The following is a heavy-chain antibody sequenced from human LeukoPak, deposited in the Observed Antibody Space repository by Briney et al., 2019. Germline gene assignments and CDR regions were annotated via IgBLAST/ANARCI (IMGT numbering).Heavy chain of an antibody. CDR1: GFTFSSYA. Sequence: GGSLRLSCAASGFTFSSYAMSWVRQAPGKGLEWVSAISGSGGSTYYADSVKGRFTISRDNSENTLYLQMNSLRAEDTAVYYCAKEDRITMIVVVKDAFDIWGQGTMVTVSS. CDR3: AKEDRITMIVVVKDAFDI. J-gene: IGHJ3*02. CDR2: ISGSGGST. D-gene: IGHD3-22*01. V-gene: IGHV3-23*01.